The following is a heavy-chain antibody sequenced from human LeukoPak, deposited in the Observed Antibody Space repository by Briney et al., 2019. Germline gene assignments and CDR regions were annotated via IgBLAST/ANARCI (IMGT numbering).Heavy chain of an antibody. CDR2: ISAYNGNT. V-gene: IGHV1-18*01. D-gene: IGHD2-8*02. Sequence: ASVKVSCKASGYTFPSYVMSWVGQPRGQGLEWMGWISAYNGNTHYAQKLQGRVTMTTDTSTSTAYMELRSLSSDVTAVYYCARDIWWFAKADYWGQGTLVTVSS. CDR1: GYTFPSYV. CDR3: ARDIWWFAKADY. J-gene: IGHJ4*02.